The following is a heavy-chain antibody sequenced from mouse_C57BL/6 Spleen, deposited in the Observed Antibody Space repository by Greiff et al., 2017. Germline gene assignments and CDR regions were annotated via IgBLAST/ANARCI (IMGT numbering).Heavy chain of an antibody. J-gene: IGHJ1*03. CDR2: ILPGNGST. CDR1: GYTFTGYW. D-gene: IGHD3-3*01. Sequence: QVQLQQSGAELMKPGASVKLSCKATGYTFTGYWIEWVKQRPGHGLEWIGEILPGNGSTNYNEKFKGKATFTADTSSNTAYMQLSSLTTEDSAIYYGARGGRDRYLYFEVWGTGTTVTVSS. V-gene: IGHV1-9*01. CDR3: ARGGRDRYLYFEV.